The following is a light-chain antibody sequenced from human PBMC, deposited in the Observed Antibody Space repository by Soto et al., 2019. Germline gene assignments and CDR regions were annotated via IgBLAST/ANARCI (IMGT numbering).Light chain of an antibody. CDR3: SSYAGSNNFVV. Sequence: QSALTQPPSASGSPGQSVTISCTGTSSDVGGYNYVSWYQQHPGKAPKVMIYGVTKRPSGVPDRFSGSKSGNTASLTVSGLQAEDEADYYCSSYAGSNNFVVFGGGTQLTVL. J-gene: IGLJ2*01. CDR1: SSDVGGYNY. CDR2: GVT. V-gene: IGLV2-8*01.